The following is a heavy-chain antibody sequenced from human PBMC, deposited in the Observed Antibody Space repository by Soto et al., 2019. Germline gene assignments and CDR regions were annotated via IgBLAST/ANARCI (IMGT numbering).Heavy chain of an antibody. D-gene: IGHD3-10*01. CDR1: GYRFSSSW. CDR3: ARHRGISSHYYGMDV. J-gene: IGHJ6*02. Sequence: GESLKISCQGTGYRFSSSWIGWVRQKPGKGLEWLGNVYPSDSDVRYSPAFQGQVTISADKSISTAYLQWSSLKASDTAMYYCARHRGISSHYYGMDVWGQGTTVTVSS. CDR2: VYPSDSDV. V-gene: IGHV5-51*01.